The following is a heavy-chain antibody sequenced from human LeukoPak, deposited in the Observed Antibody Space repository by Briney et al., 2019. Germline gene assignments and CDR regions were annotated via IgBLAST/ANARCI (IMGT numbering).Heavy chain of an antibody. CDR2: IWYDGSNK. J-gene: IGHJ4*02. Sequence: GRSLRLSCAASGFTFSSYGMHWVPQAPGKGLEWVAVIWYDGSNKYYADSVKGRFTISRDNSKNTLYLQMNSLRAEDTAVYYCASGGCGGDCYSDFDYWGQGTLVTVSS. CDR1: GFTFSSYG. V-gene: IGHV3-33*01. D-gene: IGHD2-21*02. CDR3: ASGGCGGDCYSDFDY.